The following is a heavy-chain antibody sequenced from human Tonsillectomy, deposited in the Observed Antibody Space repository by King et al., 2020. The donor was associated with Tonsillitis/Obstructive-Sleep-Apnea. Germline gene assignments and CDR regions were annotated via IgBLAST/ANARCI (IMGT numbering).Heavy chain of an antibody. J-gene: IGHJ6*03. V-gene: IGHV1-2*06. CDR1: GYTFTGYY. D-gene: IGHD6-13*01. CDR3: ARDLGVSSSSRYDPNYYMAV. CDR2: INPNSGGT. Sequence: VQLVQSGAEVKKPGASVKVSCKASGYTFTGYYMHWVRQAPGQGLEWMGRINPNSGGTNYAQKFQGRGTMTRDTSISTPYMELSRLRSDDTAVYYCARDLGVSSSSRYDPNYYMAVWGKGTTVTVSS.